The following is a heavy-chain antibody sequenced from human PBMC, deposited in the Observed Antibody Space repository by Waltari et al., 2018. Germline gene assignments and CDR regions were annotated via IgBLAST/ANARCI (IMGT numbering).Heavy chain of an antibody. CDR1: GFTFSSYA. Sequence: EVQLVESGGGLVQPGGSLRLSCAASGFTFSSYAMSWVRQAPGQGLEWVSAISGSGGSTYYADSGKGRFTISKDNSNDPLDLQMNSLRAEGTAGYYRAKSPLGGATSPFDFWGQGTLVTVSS. CDR3: AKSPLGGATSPFDF. V-gene: IGHV3-23*04. CDR2: ISGSGGST. J-gene: IGHJ4*02. D-gene: IGHD1-26*01.